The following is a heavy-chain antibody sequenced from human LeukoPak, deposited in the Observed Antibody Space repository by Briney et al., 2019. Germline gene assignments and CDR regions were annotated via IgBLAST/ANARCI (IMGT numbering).Heavy chain of an antibody. CDR2: IIPIFGTA. D-gene: IGHD2-2*01. V-gene: IGHV1-69*13. Sequence: SVKVSCKASGGTFSSYAISWVRQAPGQGLEWMGGIIPIFGTANYAQKFQGRVTITADESTSTAYMELSSLRSEDTAVYYCAIGSVRGPIVVVPAAIPNWFDPWGQGTLVTVSS. J-gene: IGHJ5*02. CDR3: AIGSVRGPIVVVPAAIPNWFDP. CDR1: GGTFSSYA.